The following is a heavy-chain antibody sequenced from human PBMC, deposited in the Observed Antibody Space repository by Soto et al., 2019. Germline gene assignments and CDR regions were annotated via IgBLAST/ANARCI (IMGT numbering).Heavy chain of an antibody. CDR2: ISYDGSNK. V-gene: IGHV3-30-3*01. CDR3: ARDRGDFWSGYRHYYGMDV. D-gene: IGHD3-3*01. Sequence: GGSLRLSCAASGFTFSSYAMHWVRQAPGKGLEWVAVISYDGSNKYYADSVKGRFTISRDNSKNTLYLQMNSLRAEDTAVYYCARDRGDFWSGYRHYYGMDVWGQGTTVTVSS. J-gene: IGHJ6*02. CDR1: GFTFSSYA.